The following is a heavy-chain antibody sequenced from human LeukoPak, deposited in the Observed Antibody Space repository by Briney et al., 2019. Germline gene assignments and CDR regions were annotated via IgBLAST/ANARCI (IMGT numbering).Heavy chain of an antibody. CDR3: ATYKRISGWYVHDY. CDR2: MHDSGTT. D-gene: IGHD6-19*01. CDR1: GVSISSYY. Sequence: NPSETLSLTCSVSGVSISSYYWSWLRQPPGMGLEWIGVMHDSGTTFYNPSLKSRVTMSVDTSKMQFSLHLSSVTAADRAIYYCATYKRISGWYVHDYWGQGTLVTVSS. J-gene: IGHJ4*02. V-gene: IGHV4-59*01.